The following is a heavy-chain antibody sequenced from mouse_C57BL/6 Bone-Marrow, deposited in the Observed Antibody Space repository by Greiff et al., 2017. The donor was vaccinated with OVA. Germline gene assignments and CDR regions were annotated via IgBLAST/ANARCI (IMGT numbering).Heavy chain of an antibody. V-gene: IGHV3-6*01. J-gene: IGHJ3*01. Sequence: ESGPGLVKPSQSLSLTCSVTGYSFTSGYYWNWIRQFPGNKLEWMGFLSYDGSNNYNPSLTNRISITRDTSKNQFFLMLNSVTTEDTTTYYCASSKGAYWGQGTLVTVSA. CDR3: ASSKGAY. CDR2: LSYDGSN. D-gene: IGHD2-5*01. CDR1: GYSFTSGYY.